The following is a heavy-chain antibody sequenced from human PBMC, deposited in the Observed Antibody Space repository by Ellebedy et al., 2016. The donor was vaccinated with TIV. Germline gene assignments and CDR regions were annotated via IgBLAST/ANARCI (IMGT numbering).Heavy chain of an antibody. CDR2: IGSSAYST. J-gene: IGHJ3*02. D-gene: IGHD3-9*01. Sequence: GESLKISCAASGFNFGGHAMKWVRQAPGKGLEWVSSIGSSAYSTHYADSVKGRFTISRDTSRNKLYWQMNSVRGEDTAVYFCAKDLRYSDGWGGALDIWGHGAMVTVSS. CDR1: GFNFGGHA. V-gene: IGHV3-23*01. CDR3: AKDLRYSDGWGGALDI.